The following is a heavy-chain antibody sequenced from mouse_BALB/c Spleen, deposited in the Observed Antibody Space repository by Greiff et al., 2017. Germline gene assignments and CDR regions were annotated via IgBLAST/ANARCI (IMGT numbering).Heavy chain of an antibody. J-gene: IGHJ1*01. Sequence: VQLQQSGAELMKPGASVKISCKATGYTFSSYWIEWVKQRPGHGLEWIGEILPGSGSTNYNEKFKGKATFTADTSSNTAYMQLSSLTSEDSAVYYCARWGLGKGYWYFDVWGAGTTVTVSS. CDR3: ARWGLGKGYWYFDV. V-gene: IGHV1-9*01. CDR2: ILPGSGST. D-gene: IGHD2-1*01. CDR1: GYTFSSYW.